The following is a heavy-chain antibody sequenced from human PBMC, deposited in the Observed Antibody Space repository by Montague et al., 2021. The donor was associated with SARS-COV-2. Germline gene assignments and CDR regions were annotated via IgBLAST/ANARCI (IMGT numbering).Heavy chain of an antibody. D-gene: IGHD3-3*01. CDR2: LCTNGNT. V-gene: IGHV4-61*02. J-gene: IGHJ6*02. Sequence: TLSLTCAVYGGSVSSGSLAWIGSPQASGKVMMGIGRLCTNGNTNYHPSLKIRVTISIDTSKNQFSLRLSSVTAADTAVYYCARWDYDFWSGISRGLDVWGQGTTVTVSS. CDR3: ARWDYDFWSGISRGLDV. CDR1: GGSVSSGSLA.